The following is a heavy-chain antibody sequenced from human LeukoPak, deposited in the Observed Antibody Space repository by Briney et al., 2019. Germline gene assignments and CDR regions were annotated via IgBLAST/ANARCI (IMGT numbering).Heavy chain of an antibody. D-gene: IGHD4-11*01. J-gene: IGHJ4*02. CDR3: VRDGPSKVPFDY. CDR2: IHYDSTTE. V-gene: IGHV3-30*02. Sequence: PGGSLRLSCAASGFDFSSYGMHWVRQAPGKGLEWVAYIHYDSTTEDYADSVQGRFTISRDNAKNSLDLQMNSLRADDTAVYFCVRDGPSKVPFDYWGPGILVTVSS. CDR1: GFDFSSYG.